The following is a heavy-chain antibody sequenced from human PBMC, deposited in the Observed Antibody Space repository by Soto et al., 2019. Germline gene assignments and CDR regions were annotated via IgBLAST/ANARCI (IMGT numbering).Heavy chain of an antibody. J-gene: IGHJ4*02. CDR2: IIAYNGNT. CDR3: ARGGTPFNY. V-gene: IGHV1-18*03. D-gene: IGHD3-16*01. Sequence: QVQLVQSGTEVKKPGASVKVSCKASGYTFTNFGISWVRQAPGQGLEWMGWIIAYNGNTNYAQKLQGIINMTTGTSTCTAYLELRSLRSDGMSVYYCARGGTPFNYWGQGTLVTVPS. CDR1: GYTFTNFG.